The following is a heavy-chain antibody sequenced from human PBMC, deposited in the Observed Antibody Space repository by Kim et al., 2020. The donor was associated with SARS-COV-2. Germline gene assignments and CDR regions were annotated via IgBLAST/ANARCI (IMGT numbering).Heavy chain of an antibody. CDR1: GFTFNNYA. Sequence: GGSLRLSCAASGFTFNNYAMSWVRQAPGKGLEWVSTIRGSGASTDYADSVKGRFTISRDNYKNTLSLQLDSLRDEDTAVYYCARCYAFGYTSSYFEYWGRGTLVTVSS. CDR2: IRGSGAST. J-gene: IGHJ4*02. D-gene: IGHD3-16*01. CDR3: ARCYAFGYTSSYFEY. V-gene: IGHV3-23*01.